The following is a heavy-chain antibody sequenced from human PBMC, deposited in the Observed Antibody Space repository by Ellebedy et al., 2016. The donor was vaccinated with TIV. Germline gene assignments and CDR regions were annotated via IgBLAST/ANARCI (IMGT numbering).Heavy chain of an antibody. CDR2: IFDTGST. CDR3: ARSLMIFSFDKCYFDL. J-gene: IGHJ2*01. D-gene: IGHD3/OR15-3a*01. V-gene: IGHV4-39*01. Sequence: SETLSLTCTVSGGSITRSSYYWGWIRQPPGKGLEWIGNIFDTGSTYCNPSLKSRVIISVDTSKNQFSLKLRSVTAADTAVYYCARSLMIFSFDKCYFDLWGRGTLVTVSS. CDR1: GGSITRSSYY.